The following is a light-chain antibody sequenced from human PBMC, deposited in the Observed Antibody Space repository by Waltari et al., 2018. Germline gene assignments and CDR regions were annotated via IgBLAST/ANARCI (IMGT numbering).Light chain of an antibody. Sequence: QSALTQPRSVSWSPGQSVTISCTGTSSDVGGYTYVSWYQQHPGKAPKLMIYDVSKRPSGVPDRFSGSKSGNTASLTISGLQAEDEADYYCCSYAGSYTVVFGGGTKLTVL. CDR2: DVS. CDR1: SSDVGGYTY. J-gene: IGLJ2*01. CDR3: CSYAGSYTVV. V-gene: IGLV2-11*01.